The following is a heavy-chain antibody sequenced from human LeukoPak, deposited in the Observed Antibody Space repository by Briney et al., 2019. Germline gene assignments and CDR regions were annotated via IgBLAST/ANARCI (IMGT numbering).Heavy chain of an antibody. Sequence: PGGSLRLSCSASGFTFSSYTMHWVRQAPGKGLEWVSVIYTGGSTYYADSVKGRFTISRDNSKNTLYLQMNSLRAEDTAVYYCATKMDWGQGTLVTVSS. V-gene: IGHV3-53*01. J-gene: IGHJ4*02. CDR2: IYTGGST. D-gene: IGHD5-24*01. CDR1: GFTFSSYT. CDR3: ATKMD.